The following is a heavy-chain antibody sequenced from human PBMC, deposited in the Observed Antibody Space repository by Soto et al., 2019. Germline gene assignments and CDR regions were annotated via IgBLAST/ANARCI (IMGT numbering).Heavy chain of an antibody. Sequence: SETLSLTCTVSGGSIRSSDYYWCWIRQPPGEGLEWIGNINSGGSAYYNPSLKSRVTISVDTSKNEFSLKMDSVTVADTAVYYCATRSNLTWTPCWRHATQVTVS. D-gene: IGHD1-1*01. CDR2: INSGGSA. CDR3: ATRSNLTWTPC. V-gene: IGHV4-39*01. J-gene: IGHJ4*01. CDR1: GGSIRSSDYY.